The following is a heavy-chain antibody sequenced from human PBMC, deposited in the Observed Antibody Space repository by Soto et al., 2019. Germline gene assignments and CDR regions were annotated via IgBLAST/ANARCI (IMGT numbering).Heavy chain of an antibody. CDR3: SRGGDAYKAGNY. J-gene: IGHJ4*02. D-gene: IGHD1-1*01. CDR1: GGSLSGYY. Sequence: QVQLQQWGAGLLKPSETLSLTCAVYGGSLSGYYWTWIRRPPGKGLEWIGEIHHSGSINYNSSLKSRVXXXAXPSKNQFFLKLSSVTAADTAVYYCSRGGDAYKAGNYWGQGTLVTVSS. V-gene: IGHV4-34*01. CDR2: IHHSGSI.